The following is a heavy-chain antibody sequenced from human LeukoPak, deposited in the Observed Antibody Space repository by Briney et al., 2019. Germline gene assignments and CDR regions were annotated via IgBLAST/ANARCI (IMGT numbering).Heavy chain of an antibody. V-gene: IGHV1-69*05. Sequence: SVKVPCKSSGGSFSSYAISWVRQAPGQGLEWMGGIIPIFGTPNYAQKFQGRVTIITDAPTGTAYMELSSLRSEDTAVYYCARRSRDCSGGSCYAPFDYWGQGTLVTVSS. CDR2: IIPIFGTP. CDR1: GGSFSSYA. CDR3: ARRSRDCSGGSCYAPFDY. J-gene: IGHJ4*02. D-gene: IGHD2-15*01.